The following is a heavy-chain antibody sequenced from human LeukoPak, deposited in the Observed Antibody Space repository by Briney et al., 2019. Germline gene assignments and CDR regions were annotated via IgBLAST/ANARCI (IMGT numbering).Heavy chain of an antibody. CDR2: IKQDGSEK. J-gene: IGHJ4*02. CDR1: GFIFSSDS. D-gene: IGHD1-26*01. CDR3: ARGGGSYYDLYYFDY. Sequence: PGGSLRLSCATSGFIFSSDSMIWVRQAPGKGLEWVANIKQDGSEKYYVDSVKGRFTISRDNAKNSLYLQMNSLRAEDTAVYYCARGGGSYYDLYYFDYWGQGTLVTVSS. V-gene: IGHV3-7*01.